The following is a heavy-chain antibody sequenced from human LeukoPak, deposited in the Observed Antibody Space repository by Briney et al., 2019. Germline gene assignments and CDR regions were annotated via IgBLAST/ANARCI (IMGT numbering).Heavy chain of an antibody. V-gene: IGHV4-39*02. J-gene: IGHJ1*01. CDR2: IYYSGTT. CDR1: GGSISGTTYY. Sequence: SEILSLTCTVSGGSISGTTYYWGWIRQPPGKGLEWIGTIYYSGTTYYNPSLKSRVTISVDTSKNQFSLELSSMTAADTAVYYCARGPTLKYFHHWGQGILVSVSS. CDR3: ARGPTLKYFHH.